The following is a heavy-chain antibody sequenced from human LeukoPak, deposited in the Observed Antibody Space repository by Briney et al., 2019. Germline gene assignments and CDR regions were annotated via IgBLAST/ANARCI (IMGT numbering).Heavy chain of an antibody. D-gene: IGHD3-22*01. Sequence: SETLSLTCAVSGNSLSGGYYCGWIRQTPGKGLEWIGSIYHSGSTYYNPSLKSRVTISVDTSKNQFSLNLRSVTAADTAVYYCAGQYDSSAYFFYWGQGTLVTVSS. CDR3: AGQYDSSAYFFY. CDR1: GNSLSGGYY. CDR2: IYHSGST. V-gene: IGHV4-38-2*01. J-gene: IGHJ4*02.